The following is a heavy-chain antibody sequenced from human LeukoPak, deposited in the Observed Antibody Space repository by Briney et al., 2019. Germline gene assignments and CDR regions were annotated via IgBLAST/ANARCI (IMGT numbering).Heavy chain of an antibody. J-gene: IGHJ4*02. CDR3: ARERDGVYDY. CDR2: FYSVGTT. D-gene: IGHD3-16*01. Sequence: GGSLRLSCVPSGITVSSSSMSWVRQAPGKGLDRVSVFYSVGTTYYADSVKGRFTISRDNSKNTLYLQMNSVRAEDTAMYYCARERDGVYDYWGQGTLVTVSS. CDR1: GITVSSSS. V-gene: IGHV3-66*01.